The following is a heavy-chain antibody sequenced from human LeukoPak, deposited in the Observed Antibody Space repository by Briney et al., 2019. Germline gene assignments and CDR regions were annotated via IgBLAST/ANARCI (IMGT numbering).Heavy chain of an antibody. CDR1: GGSISSCC. D-gene: IGHD3-22*01. V-gene: IGHV4-4*09. Sequence: SETLSLTCTVSGGSISSCCWSWIRQPPGKGLEWIGYIYTSGSTNYSPSLKSRVTFSVDTSKNQFSLKLSSVTAADTAVYYCARGYYDTSAYSNPFDFWGQGALVTVSS. J-gene: IGHJ4*02. CDR2: IYTSGST. CDR3: ARGYYDTSAYSNPFDF.